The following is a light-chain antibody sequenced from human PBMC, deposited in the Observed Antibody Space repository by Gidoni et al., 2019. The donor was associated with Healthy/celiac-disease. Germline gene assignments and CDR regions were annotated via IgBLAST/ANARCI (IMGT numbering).Light chain of an antibody. CDR3: PAWDSSTV. V-gene: IGLV3-1*01. J-gene: IGLJ2*01. CDR2: QDN. Sequence: SYELTQPPSVSVSPGQTASITCSGDNLGDKYACWYQQKPGQSPVLVIYQDNKRPSGIPERFSGSNSGNTATLTISGTQAMDEADYYCPAWDSSTVFGGGTKLTVL. CDR1: NLGDKY.